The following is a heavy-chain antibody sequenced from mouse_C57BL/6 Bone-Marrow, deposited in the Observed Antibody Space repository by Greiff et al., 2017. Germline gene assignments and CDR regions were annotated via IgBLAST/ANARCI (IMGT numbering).Heavy chain of an antibody. CDR1: GFSLTSYA. V-gene: IGHV2-9-1*01. D-gene: IGHD2-4*01. Sequence: VQLQQSGPGLVAPSQSLSITCTVSGFSLTSYAISWVRQPPGKGLEWLGVIWTGGGTNYNSALKSRLSISKDNSKSQVFLKMNSLQTDDTARYYCARSPYDYDAGYAMDYWGQGTSVTVSS. CDR3: ARSPYDYDAGYAMDY. CDR2: IWTGGGT. J-gene: IGHJ4*01.